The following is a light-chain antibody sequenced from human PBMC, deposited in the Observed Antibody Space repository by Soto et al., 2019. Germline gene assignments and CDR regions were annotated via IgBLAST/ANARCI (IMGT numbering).Light chain of an antibody. CDR2: GAS. CDR3: QKYNNWPQT. J-gene: IGKJ1*01. Sequence: EIVMTQSPATLSVSPGERATLSCRASQSVSSNLAWYQQKPGQAPRLLIYGASTRATGIPARFSGSGSGTEFTLTISSLQSEDFAVYYCQKYNNWPQTFGQETKVDIK. V-gene: IGKV3-15*01. CDR1: QSVSSN.